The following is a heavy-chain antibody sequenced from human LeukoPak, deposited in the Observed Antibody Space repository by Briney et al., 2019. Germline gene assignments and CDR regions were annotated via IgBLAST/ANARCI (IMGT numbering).Heavy chain of an antibody. D-gene: IGHD3-10*01. Sequence: GGSLRLSCAASGFTFSSYAMSWVRQAPGKGLEWVSAISGSGGSTYYADSVKGRSTISRDNSKNTLYLQMKSLRAEDTAVYYCAKVTGSGSYLADAFDIWGHGTVVSVSS. V-gene: IGHV3-23*01. CDR2: ISGSGGST. J-gene: IGHJ3*02. CDR3: AKVTGSGSYLADAFDI. CDR1: GFTFSSYA.